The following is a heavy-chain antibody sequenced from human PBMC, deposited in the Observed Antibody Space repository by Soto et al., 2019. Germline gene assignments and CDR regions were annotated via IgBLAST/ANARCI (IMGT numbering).Heavy chain of an antibody. V-gene: IGHV4-31*03. CDR1: GRPVSSGGYY. J-gene: IGHJ5*02. CDR2: IYHIGSL. Sequence: QVQLQESGPGLVKPSQTLSLTCTVSGRPVSSGGYYWTWIRQHPGRGLEWIGYIYHIGSLSYNPSLENRLTISLDTSKNQFSLNLTSVTAADTAIYYCVRDRALDSSGHWFDTWGQGILVTVSS. D-gene: IGHD6-19*01. CDR3: VRDRALDSSGHWFDT.